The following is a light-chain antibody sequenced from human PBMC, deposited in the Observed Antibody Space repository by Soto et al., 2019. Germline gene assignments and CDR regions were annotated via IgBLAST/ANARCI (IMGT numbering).Light chain of an antibody. J-gene: IGKJ5*01. CDR2: DAS. V-gene: IGKV1-39*01. CDR3: QQSYSTPIT. Sequence: DIQMTQSPSTLSASVVDRVTITCRACQSISSWLAWYQQKPGKAPKLLIYDASSLQSGVPSRFSGSGSGTDFTLTISSLQPEDFATYYCQQSYSTPITCGQGTRLAIK. CDR1: QSISSW.